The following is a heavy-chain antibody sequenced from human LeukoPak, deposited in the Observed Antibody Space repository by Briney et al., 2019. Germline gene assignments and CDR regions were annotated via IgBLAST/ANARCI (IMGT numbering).Heavy chain of an antibody. Sequence: GGSLRLSCAASGFTFSSYAIGWVRQAPGKGLEWASAISGSGDTYYADSVKGRFTISRDNSKSTLSLQMNSLRAEDTAIYYCATYRQVLLPFESWGQGTLVTVSS. J-gene: IGHJ4*02. CDR3: ATYRQVLLPFES. CDR2: ISGSGDT. CDR1: GFTFSSYA. V-gene: IGHV3-23*01. D-gene: IGHD2-8*02.